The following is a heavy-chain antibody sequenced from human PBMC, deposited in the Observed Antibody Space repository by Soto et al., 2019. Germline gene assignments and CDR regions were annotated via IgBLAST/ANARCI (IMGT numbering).Heavy chain of an antibody. CDR1: GFTFSSYW. J-gene: IGHJ6*02. D-gene: IGHD3-16*01. CDR2: INSDGSST. CDR3: ARGVVTAGTSNYYYYYGMDV. Sequence: RLSCAASGFTFSSYWMHWVRQAPGKGLVWVSRINSDGSSTSYADSVKGRFTISRDNAKNTLYLQMNSLRAEDTAVYYCARGVVTAGTSNYYYYYGMDVWGQGTTVTVSS. V-gene: IGHV3-74*01.